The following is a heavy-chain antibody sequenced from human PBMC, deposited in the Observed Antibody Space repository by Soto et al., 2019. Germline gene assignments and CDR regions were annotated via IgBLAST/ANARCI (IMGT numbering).Heavy chain of an antibody. CDR1: GYSFTTFG. Sequence: QVQLVQSGAEVKKPGASVKVSCKASGYSFTTFGISWVRQAPGQGLEWMGWLSAYNGYTNYARKLQGRVTMTTDTSTSTAYMELRSLRSDDTAVYYCARDPTIFGVVQNYGMDVWGQGTTVTVSS. CDR3: ARDPTIFGVVQNYGMDV. CDR2: LSAYNGYT. J-gene: IGHJ6*02. D-gene: IGHD3-3*01. V-gene: IGHV1-18*01.